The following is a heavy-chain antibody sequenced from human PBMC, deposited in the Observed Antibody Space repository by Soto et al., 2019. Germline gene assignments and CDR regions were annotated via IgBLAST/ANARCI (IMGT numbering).Heavy chain of an antibody. Sequence: ESGGGLVQPGGSLRLSCAASGFTFSSYAMSWVRQAPGKGLEWVSCISGSGGSTYHTDSVKGRFTISRDNSKNTLYLQMNSLRAEDTAVYYCAKRRGSSTSTIDYWGQGTLVTVSS. J-gene: IGHJ4*02. V-gene: IGHV3-23*01. D-gene: IGHD6-6*01. CDR2: ISGSGGST. CDR3: AKRRGSSTSTIDY. CDR1: GFTFSSYA.